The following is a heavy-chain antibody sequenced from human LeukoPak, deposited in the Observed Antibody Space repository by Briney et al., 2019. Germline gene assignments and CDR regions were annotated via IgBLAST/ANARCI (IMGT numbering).Heavy chain of an antibody. CDR3: ARETTAAAAGRPEINWFDP. V-gene: IGHV3-7*01. J-gene: IGHJ5*02. Sequence: GGSLRLSCAASGFTFSSYWMSWVRQAPGKGLEWVANIKQYGSEKYYVDSVKGRFTISRDNAKNSLYLQMNSLRAEDTAVYYCARETTAAAAGRPEINWFDPWGQGTLVTVSS. D-gene: IGHD6-13*01. CDR1: GFTFSSYW. CDR2: IKQYGSEK.